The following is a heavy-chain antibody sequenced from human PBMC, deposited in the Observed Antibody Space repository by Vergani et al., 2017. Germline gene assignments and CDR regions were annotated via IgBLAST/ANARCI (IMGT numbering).Heavy chain of an antibody. J-gene: IGHJ3*02. CDR2: IYSGGST. Sequence: EVQLVESGGGLVQPGGSLRLSCAASGFTVSSNYMSWVRQAPGKGLGWVSVIYSGGSTYYADSVKGRFTISRDNSKNTLYLQMNSLRAEDTAVYYCARGSGWYFNAFDIWGQGTMVTVSS. D-gene: IGHD6-19*01. V-gene: IGHV3-66*02. CDR3: ARGSGWYFNAFDI. CDR1: GFTVSSNY.